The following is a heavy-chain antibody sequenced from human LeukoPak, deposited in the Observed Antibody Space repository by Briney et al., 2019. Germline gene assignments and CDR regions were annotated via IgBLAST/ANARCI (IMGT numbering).Heavy chain of an antibody. CDR2: FDPEDGET. CDR1: GYTLTELS. V-gene: IGHV1-24*01. Sequence: GASVKVSCKVSGYTLTELSMHWVRQAPGKGLEWMGGFDPEDGETIYAQKFQGRVTMTEDTFTDTAYMELSSLRSEDTAVYYCATDSSGGYYYYGMDVWGKGTTVTVSS. D-gene: IGHD2-15*01. CDR3: ATDSSGGYYYYGMDV. J-gene: IGHJ6*04.